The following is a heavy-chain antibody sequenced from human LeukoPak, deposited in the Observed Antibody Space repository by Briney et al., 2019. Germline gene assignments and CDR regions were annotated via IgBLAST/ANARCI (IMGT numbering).Heavy chain of an antibody. D-gene: IGHD1-26*01. CDR2: INPNSGGT. Sequence: ASVKVSCKASGYTFTGYYMHWVRQAPGQGLEWMGWINPNSGGTNYAQKFQGRVAMTGDTSISTVYMELSSLRSEDTAVYYCARARSGWVGATHAFDIWGQGTMVTVSS. J-gene: IGHJ3*02. CDR3: ARARSGWVGATHAFDI. V-gene: IGHV1-2*02. CDR1: GYTFTGYY.